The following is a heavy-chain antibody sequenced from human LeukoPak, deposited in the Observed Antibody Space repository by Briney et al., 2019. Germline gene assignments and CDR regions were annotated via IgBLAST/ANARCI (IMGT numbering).Heavy chain of an antibody. D-gene: IGHD3-22*01. J-gene: IGHJ4*02. Sequence: ASVKVSCKASGYTSTSYGISWVRQAPGQGLEWMGWISAYNGNTNYAQKLQGRVTMTTDTSTSTAYMELRSLRSDDTVVYYCARDWDYYDSSGNFDYWGQGTLVTVSS. V-gene: IGHV1-18*01. CDR1: GYTSTSYG. CDR2: ISAYNGNT. CDR3: ARDWDYYDSSGNFDY.